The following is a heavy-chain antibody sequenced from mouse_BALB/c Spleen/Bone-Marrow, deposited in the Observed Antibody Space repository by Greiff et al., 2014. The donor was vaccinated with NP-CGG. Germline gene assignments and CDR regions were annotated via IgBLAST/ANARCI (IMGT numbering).Heavy chain of an antibody. CDR2: ISYDGSN. Sequence: EVKLQESGPGLVKPSQSLSLTCSVTGYSITSGYYWNWIRQFPGNKLEWMGYISYDGSNNYNPSLKNRISITRDTSKNQFFLKLSSVTTEDTATFYCARGFITTVVPFAYWGQGTLVTVSA. CDR3: ARGFITTVVPFAY. J-gene: IGHJ3*01. CDR1: GYSITSGYY. D-gene: IGHD1-1*01. V-gene: IGHV3-6*02.